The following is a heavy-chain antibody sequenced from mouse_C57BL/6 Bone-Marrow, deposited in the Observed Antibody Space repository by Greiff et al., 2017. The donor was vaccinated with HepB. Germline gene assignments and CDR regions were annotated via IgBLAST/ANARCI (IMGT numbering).Heavy chain of an antibody. V-gene: IGHV5-6*01. Sequence: EVKLVESGGDLVKPGGSLKLSCAASGFTFSSYGMSWVRQTPDKRLEWVATISSGGSYTYYPDSVKGRFTISRDNAKNTLYLQMSSLKSEDTAMYDCAGLRLFAYWGQGTLVTVSA. CDR2: ISSGGSYT. D-gene: IGHD2-12*01. J-gene: IGHJ3*01. CDR3: AGLRLFAY. CDR1: GFTFSSYG.